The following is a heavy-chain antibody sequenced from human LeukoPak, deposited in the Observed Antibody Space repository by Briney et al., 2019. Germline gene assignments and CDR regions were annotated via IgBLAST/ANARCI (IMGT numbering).Heavy chain of an antibody. V-gene: IGHV3-7*01. J-gene: IGHJ1*01. CDR3: TSWGDTTAEYFQR. CDR2: INPDGRDT. Sequence: GGSLRLSCAASGFTFSSYWMNWARQAPGKGLEWVAHINPDGRDTYYVDSVKGRFTISRDNAQNSMYLQMNSLRVEDTAVYYCTSWGDTTAEYFQRWGQGTLVTVSS. D-gene: IGHD2-21*02. CDR1: GFTFSSYW.